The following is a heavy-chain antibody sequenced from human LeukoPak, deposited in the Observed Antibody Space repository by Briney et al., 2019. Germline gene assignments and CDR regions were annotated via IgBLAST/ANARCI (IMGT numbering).Heavy chain of an antibody. CDR3: ARGTQSMPSWLPFDX. D-gene: IGHD5-12*01. V-gene: IGHV4-34*01. J-gene: IGHJ4*02. CDR2: INHSGST. CDR1: GGSFSGYY. Sequence: PSETLSLTCAVNGGSFSGYYWSWIRQPPGKGLEWIGEINHSGSTNYNPSLKSRVTISVDTSKNQFSLKLSSVTAADTAVYYCARGTQSMPSWLPFDXWGQGTLVTXSS.